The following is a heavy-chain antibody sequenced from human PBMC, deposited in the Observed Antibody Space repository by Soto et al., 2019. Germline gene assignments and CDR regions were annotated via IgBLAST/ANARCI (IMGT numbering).Heavy chain of an antibody. CDR2: VIGSGSRT. CDR3: ARGRGVARGWFDP. Sequence: LRLSCAASGFTFTSYAMTWVRQAPGKGLEWVSVVIGSGSRTYYADSVKDRFTISRDNFKNTLYLQMNSLRAEDTAVYYCARGRGVARGWFDPWGQGTLVTVSS. V-gene: IGHV3-23*01. D-gene: IGHD5-12*01. CDR1: GFTFTSYA. J-gene: IGHJ5*02.